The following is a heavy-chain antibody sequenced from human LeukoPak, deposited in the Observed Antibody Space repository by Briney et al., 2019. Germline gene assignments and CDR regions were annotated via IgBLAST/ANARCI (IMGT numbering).Heavy chain of an antibody. J-gene: IGHJ4*02. Sequence: GGSLRLSCAVSGFTFSSYAMSWVGQAPGKGLEWVSVISGSGGRAYYADSVRGRFTISRDNSKNTLYLQMNSLRVEDTAVYCCAKEGGETGTILGSFDYWGQGTLVTVSS. CDR1: GFTFSSYA. D-gene: IGHD1-7*01. V-gene: IGHV3-23*01. CDR3: AKEGGETGTILGSFDY. CDR2: ISGSGGRA.